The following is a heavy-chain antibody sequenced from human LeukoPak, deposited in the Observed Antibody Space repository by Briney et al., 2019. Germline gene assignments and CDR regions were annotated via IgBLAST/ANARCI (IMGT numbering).Heavy chain of an antibody. D-gene: IGHD3-10*01. CDR1: GYTFTGYY. V-gene: IGHV1-2*02. CDR3: ARVATMVRGVIIPTYYYYGMDV. J-gene: IGHJ6*02. CDR2: INPNSGGT. Sequence: ASVKVSCKASGYTFTGYYMHWVRQAPGQGIEWMGWINPNSGGTNYAQKFQGRVTMTRDTSISTAYMELSRLRSDDTAVYYCARVATMVRGVIIPTYYYYGMDVWGQGTTVTVSS.